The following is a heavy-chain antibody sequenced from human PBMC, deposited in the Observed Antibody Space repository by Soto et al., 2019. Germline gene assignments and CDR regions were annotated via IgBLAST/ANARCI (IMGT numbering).Heavy chain of an antibody. CDR2: ISYGSSYT. Sequence: QVQLVESGGGLVKPGGTLRLSCTGSGFTFSDYYMTWIRQAPGKGLEWVSYISYGSSYTKYADSVKGRFTISRDNAKNSLFLQMNNLRTEDTAIYYCARYPNNSSSWWLDPWGRGALVTVSS. CDR1: GFTFSDYY. D-gene: IGHD3-22*01. CDR3: ARYPNNSSSWWLDP. J-gene: IGHJ5*02. V-gene: IGHV3-11*06.